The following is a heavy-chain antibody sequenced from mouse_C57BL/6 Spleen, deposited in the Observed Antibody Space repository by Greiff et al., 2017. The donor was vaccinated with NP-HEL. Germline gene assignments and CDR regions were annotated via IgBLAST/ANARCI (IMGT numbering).Heavy chain of an antibody. D-gene: IGHD2-4*01. Sequence: EVMLVESGGGLVKPGGSLKLSCAASGFTFSDYGMHWVRQAPEKGLEWVAYISSGSSTLYYADTVKGRFPISRDNAKNTLFLQMTSLRSEDTAMYYCARTYYDYDGAMDYWGQGTSVTVSS. CDR2: ISSGSSTL. CDR3: ARTYYDYDGAMDY. J-gene: IGHJ4*01. V-gene: IGHV5-17*01. CDR1: GFTFSDYG.